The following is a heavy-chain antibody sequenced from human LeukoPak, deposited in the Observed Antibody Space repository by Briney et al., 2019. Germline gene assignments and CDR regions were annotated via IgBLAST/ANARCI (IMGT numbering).Heavy chain of an antibody. CDR3: ARAAPIVVVPAAIFGSDWYFDL. V-gene: IGHV1-69*05. CDR1: GGTFSSYA. J-gene: IGHJ2*01. Sequence: GASVKVSCKASGGTFSSYAISWVRQAPGQGLEWMGGIIPIFGTANYAQKFQGRVTITTDESTSTAYMELSSLRSEDTAVYYCARAAPIVVVPAAIFGSDWYFDLWGRGTLVTVSS. D-gene: IGHD2-2*01. CDR2: IIPIFGTA.